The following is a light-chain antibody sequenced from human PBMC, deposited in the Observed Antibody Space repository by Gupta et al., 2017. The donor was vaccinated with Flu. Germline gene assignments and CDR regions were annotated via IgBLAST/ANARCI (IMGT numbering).Light chain of an antibody. J-gene: IGKJ1*01. CDR1: QSISSW. CDR2: KAS. V-gene: IGKV1-5*03. CDR3: QQYNSYSWT. Sequence: DIQMTQSPSTLSASVGDRVTITCRASQSISSWLAWYQQKPGKAPKLLIYKASSVESGVPLRFSGSGSGTEFTLTISCLQPDDFATYYCQQYNSYSWTFGQGTKVEIK.